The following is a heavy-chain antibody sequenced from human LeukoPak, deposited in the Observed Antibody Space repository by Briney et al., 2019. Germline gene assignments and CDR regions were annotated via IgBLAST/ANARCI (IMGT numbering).Heavy chain of an antibody. Sequence: AGGSLRLSCAASGFTFSISAMSWVRQAPGKGLEWVSGISDSGGSTFYADSVKGRFTISRDNSKNTLYLQMNSLRAEDTAVYYCAKEGIAARQFDYWGQGTLVTVSS. D-gene: IGHD6-6*01. CDR2: ISDSGGST. CDR1: GFTFSISA. CDR3: AKEGIAARQFDY. V-gene: IGHV3-23*01. J-gene: IGHJ4*02.